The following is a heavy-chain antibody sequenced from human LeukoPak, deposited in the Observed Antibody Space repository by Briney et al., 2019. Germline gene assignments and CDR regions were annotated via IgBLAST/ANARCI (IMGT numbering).Heavy chain of an antibody. J-gene: IGHJ3*02. V-gene: IGHV3-9*01. Sequence: GGSLRLSCAASGFTFDDYAMHWVRQAPGKGLERVSGISWNSGSIGYSDSVKGRFTISRDNAKNSLYLQMNSLRAEDTALYYCAEDMGYDYARGAFDIWGQGTMVTVSS. CDR2: ISWNSGSI. CDR3: AEDMGYDYARGAFDI. CDR1: GFTFDDYA. D-gene: IGHD3-16*01.